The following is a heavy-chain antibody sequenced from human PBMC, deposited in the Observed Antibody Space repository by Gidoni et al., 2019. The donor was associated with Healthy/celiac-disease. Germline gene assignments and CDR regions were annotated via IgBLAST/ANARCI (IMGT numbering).Heavy chain of an antibody. CDR1: GSTFTSYG. CDR3: ARDLYCSSTSCYSGRGDV. V-gene: IGHV1-18*01. D-gene: IGHD2-2*01. Sequence: QVQLVQSGAEVQKPWSSVTVSCKASGSTFTSYGISWVRQAPGQGIEWMGWISAYNGNTNYAQKLQGRVTMTTDKSTSTAYMELRSLRSDDTAVYYCARDLYCSSTSCYSGRGDVWGQGTTVTVSS. J-gene: IGHJ6*02. CDR2: ISAYNGNT.